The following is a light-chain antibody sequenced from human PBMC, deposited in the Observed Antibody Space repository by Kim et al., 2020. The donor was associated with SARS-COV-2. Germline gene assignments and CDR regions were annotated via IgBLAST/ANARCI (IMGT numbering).Light chain of an antibody. Sequence: QSALTQPASVSGSPGQSITISCTGTSSDVGGYNYVSWHQQHPGKAHQLIIYDDSNRPAGVSHCFSGSKSGNTASLTISGHQAEDEAYYYCSSYTSSSTVVFGGGTKVTVL. V-gene: IGLV2-14*03. CDR3: SSYTSSSTVV. J-gene: IGLJ2*01. CDR2: DDS. CDR1: SSDVGGYNY.